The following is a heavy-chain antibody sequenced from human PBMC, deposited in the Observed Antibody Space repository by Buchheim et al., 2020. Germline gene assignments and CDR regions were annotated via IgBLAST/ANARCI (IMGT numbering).Heavy chain of an antibody. D-gene: IGHD3-22*01. Sequence: EVQLLESGGGLVQPGGSLRLSCAASGFTFISYAMSWVRQAPGKGLEWVSGISGSGVYTYYPDSVKGRFTISRDNSTNPLYLQMNSLRAEDTAIYYCAKEGYYYDSSGYWGQGTL. J-gene: IGHJ4*02. CDR3: AKEGYYYDSSGY. CDR2: ISGSGVYT. CDR1: GFTFISYA. V-gene: IGHV3-23*01.